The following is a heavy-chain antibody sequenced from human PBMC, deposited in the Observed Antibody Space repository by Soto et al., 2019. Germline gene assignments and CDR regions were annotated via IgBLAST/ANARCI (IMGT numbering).Heavy chain of an antibody. J-gene: IGHJ6*02. CDR1: GGSISSGGYY. V-gene: IGHV4-31*03. CDR3: ARRSTDYYGMDV. CDR2: IYYSGST. Sequence: SETLSLTCTVSGGSISSGGYYWRWIRQHPGKGLEWIGYIYYSGSTYYNPSLKSRVTISVDTSKNQFSLKLSSVTAADTAVYYCARRSTDYYGMDVWGQGTTVTVSS. D-gene: IGHD1-1*01.